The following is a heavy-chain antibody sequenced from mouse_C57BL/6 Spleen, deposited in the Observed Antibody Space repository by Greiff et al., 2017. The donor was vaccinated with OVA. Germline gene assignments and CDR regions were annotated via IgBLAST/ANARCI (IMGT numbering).Heavy chain of an antibody. Sequence: QVQLQQSGAELVRPGASVTLSCKASGYTFTDYEMHWVKQTPVHGLEWIGAIDPETGGTAYNQKFKGKAILTADKSSSTAYMELRSLTSEDSAVYYCTRWAVVARGFADWGQGTLVTVSA. CDR3: TRWAVVARGFAD. CDR2: IDPETGGT. CDR1: GYTFTDYE. D-gene: IGHD1-1*01. J-gene: IGHJ3*01. V-gene: IGHV1-15*01.